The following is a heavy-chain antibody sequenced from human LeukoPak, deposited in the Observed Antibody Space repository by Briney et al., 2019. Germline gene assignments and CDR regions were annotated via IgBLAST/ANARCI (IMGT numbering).Heavy chain of an antibody. CDR1: GGSISSISIY. Sequence: PSETLSLSCTVSGGSISSISIYWGWIRQRPGKGLEWIGSIYYNGSTYYNPSLKSLVTISVDTSKMQFSLNLSTATDADTAVYYCASDVVVVPAAIYYGMDVWGQGTTVTVSS. CDR3: ASDVVVVPAAIYYGMDV. CDR2: IYYNGST. J-gene: IGHJ6*02. D-gene: IGHD2-2*01. V-gene: IGHV4-39*07.